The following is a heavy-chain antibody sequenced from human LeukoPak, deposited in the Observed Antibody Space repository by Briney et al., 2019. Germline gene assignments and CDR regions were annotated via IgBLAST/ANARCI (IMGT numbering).Heavy chain of an antibody. D-gene: IGHD3-3*01. Sequence: GGPLRLSCAASGFTFNKHGMHWVRQAPGKGLEWFSFIRNDGNDKYYADSVKGRFTISRDNSKNTLYLQMNSLRPEDTALYYCVRDFEWSFDTWDQGTLVTVSS. J-gene: IGHJ4*02. CDR1: GFTFNKHG. V-gene: IGHV3-30*02. CDR2: IRNDGNDK. CDR3: VRDFEWSFDT.